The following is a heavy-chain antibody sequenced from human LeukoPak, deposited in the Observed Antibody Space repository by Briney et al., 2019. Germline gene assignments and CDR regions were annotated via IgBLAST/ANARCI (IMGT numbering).Heavy chain of an antibody. CDR3: ARDVRSGPLRYFDWLLSDY. D-gene: IGHD3-9*01. V-gene: IGHV1-18*01. CDR2: ISAYNGNT. CDR1: GYTFTSYG. J-gene: IGHJ4*02. Sequence: GASVKVSCKASGYTFTSYGISWVRQAPGQGLEWMGWISAYNGNTNYAQKLQGRVTMTTGTSTSTAYMELRSLRSDDTAVYYCARDVRSGPLRYFDWLLSDYWGQGTLVTVSS.